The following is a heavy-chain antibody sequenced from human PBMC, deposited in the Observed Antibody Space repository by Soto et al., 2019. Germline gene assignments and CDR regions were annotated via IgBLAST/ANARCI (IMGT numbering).Heavy chain of an antibody. CDR3: AKATHVDIAMVTPIHSPTTDYYYMDV. D-gene: IGHD5-18*01. Sequence: GGSLRLSCAASGFSFSSFAMSWVRQAPGKGPEWVSGISDSGGGTYDADSVKGRFTISRDNSKNTLSLQMNSLRAEDTAVFFCAKATHVDIAMVTPIHSPTTDYYYMDVWGKGTTVTVSS. J-gene: IGHJ6*03. CDR2: ISDSGGGT. CDR1: GFSFSSFA. V-gene: IGHV3-23*01.